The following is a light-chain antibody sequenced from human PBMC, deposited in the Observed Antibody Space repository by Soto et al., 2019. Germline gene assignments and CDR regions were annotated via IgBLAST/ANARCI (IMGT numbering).Light chain of an antibody. Sequence: QSALTQPASVSGSPGQSITISCTATSSDVDTHNYVSWYQQYPGKAPKLMIYEVINRPSGVSNRFSGSKSGNTASLIISGLQAEDEADYYCSSYTSSSTVVFGGGTSSPS. CDR2: EVI. CDR3: SSYTSSSTVV. V-gene: IGLV2-14*01. CDR1: SSDVDTHNY. J-gene: IGLJ2*01.